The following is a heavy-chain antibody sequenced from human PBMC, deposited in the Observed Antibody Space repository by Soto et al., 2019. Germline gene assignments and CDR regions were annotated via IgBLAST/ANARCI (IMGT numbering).Heavy chain of an antibody. CDR3: ARDLVADSSSREVDY. CDR2: ISYDGSNK. V-gene: IGHV3-30-3*01. CDR1: GFTFSSYA. Sequence: QVQLVESGGGVVQPGRSLRLSCAASGFTFSSYAMHWVRQSPGKGLEWVAVISYDGSNKYYADSVKGRFTISRDNSKNTLYLQMNSLRAEDTAVYYCARDLVADSSSREVDYWGQGTLVTVSS. D-gene: IGHD6-6*01. J-gene: IGHJ4*02.